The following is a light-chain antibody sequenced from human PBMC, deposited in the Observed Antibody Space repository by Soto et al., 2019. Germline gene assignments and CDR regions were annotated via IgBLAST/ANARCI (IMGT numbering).Light chain of an antibody. J-gene: IGLJ2*01. CDR1: SSNIGAGYD. CDR3: QSYDSSLSALV. Sequence: QAVVTQPPSVSGAPGQRVTISCTGSSSNIGAGYDVHWYQQLPGTAPKLLIYGNSNRPSGVPDRFSGSKSGTSASLAITGRQAEDEADYYCQSYDSSLSALVFGGGTKVTVL. CDR2: GNS. V-gene: IGLV1-40*01.